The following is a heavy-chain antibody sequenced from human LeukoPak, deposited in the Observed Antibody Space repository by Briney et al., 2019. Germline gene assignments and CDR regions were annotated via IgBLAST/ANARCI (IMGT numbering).Heavy chain of an antibody. J-gene: IGHJ3*01. Sequence: GGSLRLSCAASGFTFSSYAMHWVRQAPGKGLEWVAVISYDGSNKYYADSVKGRFTISRDNSKNTLYLQMNSLRAEDTAVYYCASIGVPWGQGTMVTVSS. D-gene: IGHD3-10*01. CDR1: GFTFSSYA. V-gene: IGHV3-30-3*01. CDR2: ISYDGSNK. CDR3: ASIGVP.